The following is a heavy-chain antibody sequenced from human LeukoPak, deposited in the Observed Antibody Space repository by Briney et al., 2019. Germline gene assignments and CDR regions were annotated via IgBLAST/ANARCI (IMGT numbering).Heavy chain of an antibody. CDR1: GFTFSSYW. J-gene: IGHJ4*02. CDR3: ARDRGIAVAGTNSRFDY. Sequence: PGGSLRLSCAASGFTFSSYWMSWVRQAPGKGLEWVANIKQDGSEKYYVDSAKGRFTISRDNAKNSLYLQMNSLRAEDTAVYYCARDRGIAVAGTNSRFDYWGQGTLVTVSS. V-gene: IGHV3-7*03. CDR2: IKQDGSEK. D-gene: IGHD6-19*01.